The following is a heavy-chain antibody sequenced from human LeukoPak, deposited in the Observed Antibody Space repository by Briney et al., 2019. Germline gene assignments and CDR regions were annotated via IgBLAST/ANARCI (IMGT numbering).Heavy chain of an antibody. V-gene: IGHV3-7*01. J-gene: IGHJ5*01. D-gene: IGHD6-13*01. CDR1: GFTFTSFW. CDR2: ISRDGTKT. CDR3: ATASAAADSS. Sequence: GGSLRLSCAASGFTFTSFWMTWVRQSPGKGLEWVANISRDGTKTTYVDSVKGRFTISRDNAKNSLFLHMSSLRAEDTAVYYCATASAAADSSWGQGTLVAVSS.